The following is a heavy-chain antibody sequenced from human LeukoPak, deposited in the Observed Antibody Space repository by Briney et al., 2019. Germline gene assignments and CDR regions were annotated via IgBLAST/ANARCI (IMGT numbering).Heavy chain of an antibody. Sequence: GGSLRLSCEASGFTFRTYSMTWVRQAPGQGMEWVSSISSGSTYIYYSDSVKGRFTISRDNAKNSLSLQMNSLRAEDTAVYLCARTFIAAAGSDYWGQGTLVTVSS. CDR3: ARTFIAAAGSDY. V-gene: IGHV3-21*01. J-gene: IGHJ4*02. CDR2: ISSGSTYI. CDR1: GFTFRTYS. D-gene: IGHD6-13*01.